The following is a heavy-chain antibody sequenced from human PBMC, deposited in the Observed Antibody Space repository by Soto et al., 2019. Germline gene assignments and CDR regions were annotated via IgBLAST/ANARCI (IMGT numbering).Heavy chain of an antibody. Sequence: EVQLVESGGDLVKPGGSLRLSCVVSGFTFRNAWMSWVRQDPGRGLEWIGRIKPIADGGTAEYAAPMKGRFSLSRDDSQDTLFLHMDNLNTEDTGLYFCTTVYCATTSCFAPFDFWGQGTLVTVSS. CDR2: IKPIADGGTA. D-gene: IGHD2-2*01. CDR3: TTVYCATTSCFAPFDF. CDR1: GFTFRNAW. J-gene: IGHJ4*02. V-gene: IGHV3-15*01.